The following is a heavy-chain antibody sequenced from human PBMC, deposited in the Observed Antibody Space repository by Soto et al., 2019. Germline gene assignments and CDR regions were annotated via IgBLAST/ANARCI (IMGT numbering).Heavy chain of an antibody. D-gene: IGHD6-6*01. CDR3: ARRYSSSRKHAFDI. Sequence: QVQLVQSGAEVKKPGSSVKVSCKASGGTFSSYAISWVRQAPGQGLEWMGGIIPIFGTANYAQKFQGRVTITADESTSTAYMGLSSLRSEDTAVYYCARRYSSSRKHAFDIWGQGTMVTVSS. CDR2: IIPIFGTA. CDR1: GGTFSSYA. J-gene: IGHJ3*02. V-gene: IGHV1-69*01.